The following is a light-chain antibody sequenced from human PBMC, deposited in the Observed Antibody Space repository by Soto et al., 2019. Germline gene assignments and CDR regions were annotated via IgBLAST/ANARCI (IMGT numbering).Light chain of an antibody. CDR3: QQYGSSPRT. V-gene: IGKV3-20*01. CDR2: DAS. Sequence: EIVLTQSPGTLSLPPGERATLSCRASQSVSSSYLAWYQQKPGQAPRLLIYDASSRATGIPDRFRGSGSGTDFTLTINSLEPEDFAVYYCQQYGSSPRTFGQGTKVEIK. CDR1: QSVSSSY. J-gene: IGKJ1*01.